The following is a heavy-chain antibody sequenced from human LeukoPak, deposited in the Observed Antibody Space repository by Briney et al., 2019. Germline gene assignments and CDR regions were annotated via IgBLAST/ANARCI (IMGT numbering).Heavy chain of an antibody. CDR2: MSGAGDT. CDR3: VKRAGCGYPYYFDY. Sequence: GGSLRLSCAASGFIVSNHYMSWVRQAPGKGLEWVSMMSGAGDTYYADSVKGRFTISRDNSKNTLYLQMNSLRAEDTALYYCVKRAGCGYPYYFDYWGRGTLVTVSS. CDR1: GFIVSNHY. J-gene: IGHJ4*02. V-gene: IGHV3-53*01. D-gene: IGHD2-21*01.